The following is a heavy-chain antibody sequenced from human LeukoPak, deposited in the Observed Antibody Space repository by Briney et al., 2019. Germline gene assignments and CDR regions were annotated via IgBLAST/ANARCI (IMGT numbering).Heavy chain of an antibody. J-gene: IGHJ6*02. CDR1: GGSISSYY. V-gene: IGHV4-59*01. Sequence: PSETLSLTCTVSGGSISSYYWSWIRQPPGKGLEWIGYIYYSGSTNYNPSLKSRVTISVGTSKNQFSLKLSSVTAADTAVYYCARVLYDFWSGPAYYYYGMDVWGQGTTVTVSS. D-gene: IGHD3-3*01. CDR3: ARVLYDFWSGPAYYYYGMDV. CDR2: IYYSGST.